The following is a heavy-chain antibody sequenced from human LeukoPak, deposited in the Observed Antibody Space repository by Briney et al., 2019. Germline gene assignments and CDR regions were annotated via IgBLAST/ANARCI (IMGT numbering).Heavy chain of an antibody. CDR2: IRPEGTTT. J-gene: IGHJ4*02. D-gene: IGHD3-9*01. CDR1: GFTFNTYW. V-gene: IGHV3-74*03. CDR3: ARDLDWILFDY. Sequence: GGSLRLSCAASGFTFNTYWMHWVRQAPGKGLVWVARIRPEGTTTAYADSVKGRFTISRDNAKNTLFLQMNSLSAEDTAVYYCARDLDWILFDYWRQGTLVTVSS.